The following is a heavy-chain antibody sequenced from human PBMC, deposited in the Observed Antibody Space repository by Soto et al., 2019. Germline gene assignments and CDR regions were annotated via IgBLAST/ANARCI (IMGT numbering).Heavy chain of an antibody. CDR1: GGTFNVYS. D-gene: IGHD3-10*01. V-gene: IGHV1-69*02. Sequence: QVQLVQSGAEVNRPGSSVKVSCQASGGTFNVYSINWVRHAPGLGLEWLGRINPILSLSNYAQRFQGRVTMTADKSTSTAYMILNSLKSEDTAIYYCATSYGSGYRAFDYWGQGALVTVSS. CDR3: ATSYGSGYRAFDY. CDR2: INPILSLS. J-gene: IGHJ4*02.